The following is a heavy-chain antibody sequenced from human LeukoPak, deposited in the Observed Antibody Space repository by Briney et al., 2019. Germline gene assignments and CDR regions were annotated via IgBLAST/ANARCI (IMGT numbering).Heavy chain of an antibody. D-gene: IGHD3-22*01. Sequence: SETLSLTCTVSGGSISSSSYYWGWIRQPPGKGLEWIGSIYYSGSTYYNPSLKSRVTISVDTSKNQFSLKLSSVTAADTAVYYCARTAYDSSGYYYEGQLNFDYWGQGTLVTVSS. CDR2: IYYSGST. CDR3: ARTAYDSSGYYYEGQLNFDY. V-gene: IGHV4-39*07. CDR1: GGSISSSSYY. J-gene: IGHJ4*02.